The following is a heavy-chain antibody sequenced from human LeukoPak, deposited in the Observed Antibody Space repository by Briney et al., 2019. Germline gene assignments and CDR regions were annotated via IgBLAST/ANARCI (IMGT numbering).Heavy chain of an antibody. CDR1: GGSISSYY. CDR3: ARYSGGYYSTFDY. CDR2: IYYSGST. J-gene: IGHJ4*02. Sequence: SETLSLTCTVSGGSISSYYRSWIRQPPGKGLEWIGYIYYSGSTNYNPSLKSRVTISVDTSKNQFSLKLSSVTAADTAVYYCARYSGGYYSTFDYWGQGTLVTVSS. V-gene: IGHV4-59*01. D-gene: IGHD3-22*01.